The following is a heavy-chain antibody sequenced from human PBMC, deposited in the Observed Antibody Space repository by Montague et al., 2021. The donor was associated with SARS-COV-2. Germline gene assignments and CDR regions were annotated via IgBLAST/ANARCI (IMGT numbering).Heavy chain of an antibody. CDR1: GDSVSSNIAT. D-gene: IGHD2-2*01. Sequence: CAISGDSVSSNIATWNWIRQSPSRGLEWLGRTYYRSKWDNDYAESAKSRITIDPDTSKHQFSLHLNSVTPEDTAVYYCARIPVGSKYYFDFWGQGTLVTVSS. CDR3: ARIPVGSKYYFDF. CDR2: TYYRSKWDN. J-gene: IGHJ4*02. V-gene: IGHV6-1*01.